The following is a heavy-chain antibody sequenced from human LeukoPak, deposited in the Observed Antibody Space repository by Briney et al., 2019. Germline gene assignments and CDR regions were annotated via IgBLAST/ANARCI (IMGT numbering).Heavy chain of an antibody. D-gene: IGHD6-19*01. V-gene: IGHV3-48*01. J-gene: IGHJ2*01. CDR3: ARDASRAGARRYFDL. CDR2: ISSSSSTI. Sequence: PGGSLRLSCAASGFTFSSYSMNWVRQAPGKGLEWVSYISSSSSTIYYADSVKGRFTISRDNAKNSLYLQMNSLRAEDTAVYYCARDASRAGARRYFDLWGRGTLVTVSS. CDR1: GFTFSSYS.